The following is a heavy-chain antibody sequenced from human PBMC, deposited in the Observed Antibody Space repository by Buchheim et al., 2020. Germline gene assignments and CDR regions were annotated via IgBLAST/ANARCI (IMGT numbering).Heavy chain of an antibody. J-gene: IGHJ4*02. V-gene: IGHV4-4*02. CDR2: SYYSGST. D-gene: IGHD3-10*01. CDR1: GGSISSSNW. Sequence: QVQLQESGPGLVKPSGTLSLTCAVSGGSISSSNWWSWVRQPPGKGLEWIGESYYSGSTNYNPSLKSRVTISVEKAKKQFSLKLTSMTAADTAVYYCARAAGSGSYLFDYWGQGTL. CDR3: ARAAGSGSYLFDY.